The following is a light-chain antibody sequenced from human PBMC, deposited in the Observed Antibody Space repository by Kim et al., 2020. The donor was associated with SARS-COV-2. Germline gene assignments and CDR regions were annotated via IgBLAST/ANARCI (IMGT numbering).Light chain of an antibody. CDR2: KDS. CDR1: KLGDKY. V-gene: IGLV3-1*01. CDR3: QAWDSSTAWV. Sequence: VSPGQTASITCSGEKLGDKYACWYQQKPGQSPVLVIYKDSKRPSGIPERFSGSNSGNTATLTISGTQAMDEADYYCQAWDSSTAWVFGGGTQLTVL. J-gene: IGLJ3*02.